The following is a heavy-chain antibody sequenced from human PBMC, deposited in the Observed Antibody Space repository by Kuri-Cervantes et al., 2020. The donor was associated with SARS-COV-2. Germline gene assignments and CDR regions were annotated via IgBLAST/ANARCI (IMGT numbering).Heavy chain of an antibody. CDR3: ARVAGGYSGYESYYYYGMDV. Sequence: GGSLRLSCAASGFTFSSYSMNWVRQAPGKGLEWVSSISSSSSYIYYADSVKGRFTISRDNAKNSLYLQMNSLRAEDTAVYYCARVAGGYSGYESYYYYGMDVWGQGTTVTVSS. J-gene: IGHJ6*02. CDR1: GFTFSSYS. V-gene: IGHV3-21*04. D-gene: IGHD5-12*01. CDR2: ISSSSSYI.